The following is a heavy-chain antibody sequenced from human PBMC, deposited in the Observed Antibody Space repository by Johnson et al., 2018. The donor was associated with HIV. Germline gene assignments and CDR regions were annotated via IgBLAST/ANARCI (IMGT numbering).Heavy chain of an antibody. CDR1: GLTVSNNY. CDR2: INSGGSR. Sequence: VQLVESGGCLVQPGGSLRLSCAASGLTVSNNYMTWVRQGPGKGLEWVSVINSGGSRNHADSVKGRFTISRDNSKNTLYLQMNSLRAEDTAVYYCARACRDGYTCDVFDIWGQGTMVTVSS. J-gene: IGHJ3*02. D-gene: IGHD5-24*01. V-gene: IGHV3-66*01. CDR3: ARACRDGYTCDVFDI.